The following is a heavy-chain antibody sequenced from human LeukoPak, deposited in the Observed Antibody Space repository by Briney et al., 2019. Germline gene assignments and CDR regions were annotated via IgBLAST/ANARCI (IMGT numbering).Heavy chain of an antibody. CDR3: AKDHKQWLGTENDH. D-gene: IGHD6-19*01. Sequence: GGSLRLSCAASGFTFSSYAMSWVRQAPGKGLEWVSAISGSGGSTYYADSVKGRFTISRDNSKNTLYLQMNSLRAEDTAVYYCAKDHKQWLGTENDHWGQGTLVTVSS. J-gene: IGHJ4*02. CDR2: ISGSGGST. CDR1: GFTFSSYA. V-gene: IGHV3-23*01.